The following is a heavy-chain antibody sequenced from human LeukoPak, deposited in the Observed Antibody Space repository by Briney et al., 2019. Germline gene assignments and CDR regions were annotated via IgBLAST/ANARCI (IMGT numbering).Heavy chain of an antibody. CDR1: GYTFSDYY. Sequence: GGSLRLSCAASGYTFSDYYMSWIRQAPGKGLEWISYISGSGSTIYYADSVKGRFTVSRDNAKNSLYLQINSLRAEDTAVYYCARDGEDYGGNSYGYWGQGTLVTVSS. CDR3: ARDGEDYGGNSYGY. J-gene: IGHJ4*02. D-gene: IGHD4-23*01. V-gene: IGHV3-11*04. CDR2: ISGSGSTI.